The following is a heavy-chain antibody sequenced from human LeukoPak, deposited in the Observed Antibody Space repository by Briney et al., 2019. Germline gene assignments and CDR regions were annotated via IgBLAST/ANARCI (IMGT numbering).Heavy chain of an antibody. Sequence: SETLSLTCTVSGGSISSYYWSWIRQPPGKGLEWIGSRYYSGSTYYNPALQSRVTISVDTSKNQFSLKLSSVTAADTAVYYCDGGVPNYGGDTIDYWGQGTLVTVSS. D-gene: IGHD3-16*01. J-gene: IGHJ4*02. V-gene: IGHV4-59*04. CDR1: GGSISSYY. CDR2: RYYSGST. CDR3: DGGVPNYGGDTIDY.